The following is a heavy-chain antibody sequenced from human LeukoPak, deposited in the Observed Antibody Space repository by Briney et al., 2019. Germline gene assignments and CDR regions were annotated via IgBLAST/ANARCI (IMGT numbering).Heavy chain of an antibody. V-gene: IGHV1-58*02. D-gene: IGHD3-22*01. J-gene: IGHJ4*02. CDR3: AAVPLYYDSSGD. CDR1: GFTFTSSA. Sequence: RASVKVSCKASGFTFTSSAMQWVRQARGQRLEWIGWIVVGSGNTNYAQKFQERVTITRDMSTSTAYMGLSSLRSEDTAVYYCAAVPLYYDSSGDWGQGTLVTVSS. CDR2: IVVGSGNT.